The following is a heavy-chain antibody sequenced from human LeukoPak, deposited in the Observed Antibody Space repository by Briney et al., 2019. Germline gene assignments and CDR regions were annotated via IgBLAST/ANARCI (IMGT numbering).Heavy chain of an antibody. CDR3: AKDPIGYCSGGSCRY. CDR2: ISGSGGST. D-gene: IGHD2-15*01. Sequence: GGSLRLSCAASGFTFSSYAMSWVRRAPGKGLEWVSAISGSGGSTYYADSVKGRFTISRDNSKNTLYLQMNSLRAEDTAVYYCAKDPIGYCSGGSCRYWGQGTLVTVSS. V-gene: IGHV3-23*01. J-gene: IGHJ4*02. CDR1: GFTFSSYA.